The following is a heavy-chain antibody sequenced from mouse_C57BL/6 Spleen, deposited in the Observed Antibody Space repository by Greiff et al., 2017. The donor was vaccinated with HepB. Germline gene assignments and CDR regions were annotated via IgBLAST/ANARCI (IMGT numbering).Heavy chain of an antibody. CDR2: INYDGSST. J-gene: IGHJ3*01. CDR1: GFTFSDYY. CDR3: ARDELTGYSWFAY. D-gene: IGHD4-1*01. V-gene: IGHV5-16*01. Sequence: EVHLVESEGGLVQPGSSMKLSCTASGFTFSDYYMAWVRQVPEKGLEWVANINYDGSSTYYLDSLKSRFIISRDNAKNILYLQMSSLKSEDTATYYCARDELTGYSWFAYWGQGTLVTVSA.